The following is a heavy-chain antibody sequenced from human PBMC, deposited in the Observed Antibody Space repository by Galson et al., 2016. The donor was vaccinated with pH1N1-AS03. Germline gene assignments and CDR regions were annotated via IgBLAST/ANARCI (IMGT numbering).Heavy chain of an antibody. J-gene: IGHJ4*02. CDR3: TRDRQQRFDY. CDR2: TYGGGDT. CDR1: GFTINNNY. D-gene: IGHD1-1*01. V-gene: IGHV3-66*01. Sequence: SLRLSCAASGFTINNNYMSWVRQAPGKGLEWVSVTYGGGDTFYADSVKGRFTISRDNSKNTVYLQMNSLRVEDTAVYYCTRDRQQRFDYWGQGTLVTVSS.